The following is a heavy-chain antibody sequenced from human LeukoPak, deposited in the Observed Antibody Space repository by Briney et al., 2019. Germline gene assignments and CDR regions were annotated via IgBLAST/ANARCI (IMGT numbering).Heavy chain of an antibody. V-gene: IGHV4-34*01. CDR2: INHSGST. J-gene: IGHJ4*02. D-gene: IGHD3-22*01. Sequence: SETLSLTCAVYGGSFSGYYWSWIRQPPGKGLEWIGEINHSGSTNYNPSLKSRVTISVDTSKNRFSLKLSSVTAADTAVYYCATIYDSSGYYYSQDYWGQGTLVTVSS. CDR3: ATIYDSSGYYYSQDY. CDR1: GGSFSGYY.